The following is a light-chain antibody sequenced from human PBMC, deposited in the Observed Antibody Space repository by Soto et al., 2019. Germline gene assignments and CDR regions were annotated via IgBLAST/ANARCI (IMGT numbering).Light chain of an antibody. V-gene: IGKV1-5*01. Sequence: DIQMTQSPSSLSASVGDRVTITCRASQSISSYLNWYQQKPGKAPKLLIYAASKLESGVPSRFSGSGSGTEFTLTISSLQPDDFATYYCQQYNSYWTFGQGTPVAIK. CDR1: QSISSY. CDR2: AAS. CDR3: QQYNSYWT. J-gene: IGKJ1*01.